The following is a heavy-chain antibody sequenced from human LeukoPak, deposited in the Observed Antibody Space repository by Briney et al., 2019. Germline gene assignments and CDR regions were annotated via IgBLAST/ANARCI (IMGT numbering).Heavy chain of an antibody. J-gene: IGHJ4*02. CDR1: GFTFSSYG. V-gene: IGHV3-30*03. CDR2: ISYDGSNK. D-gene: IGHD1-26*01. Sequence: GGSLRLSCAASGFTFSSYGMHWVRQAPGKGLEWVSVISYDGSNKYYADSVKGRFTISRDNSKSTLYLQMNSLRAEDTAVYYCARRGAGFDYWGQGTLVTVSS. CDR3: ARRGAGFDY.